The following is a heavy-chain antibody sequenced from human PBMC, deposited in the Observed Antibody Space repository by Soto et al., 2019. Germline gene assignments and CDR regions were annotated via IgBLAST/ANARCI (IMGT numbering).Heavy chain of an antibody. CDR1: GGTFSRYT. J-gene: IGHJ4*02. V-gene: IGHV1-69*13. CDR2: ITPMFGKP. D-gene: IGHD3-22*01. Sequence: SVKVSRKASGGTFSRYTISWVRQAPGRGLEWMGGITPMFGKPNDDQEFQGRLMITADESTNTCYLQLRNLKSDDKAVYYCARKVALYDSSAYSFLYWGQETLVTVSS. CDR3: ARKVALYDSSAYSFLY.